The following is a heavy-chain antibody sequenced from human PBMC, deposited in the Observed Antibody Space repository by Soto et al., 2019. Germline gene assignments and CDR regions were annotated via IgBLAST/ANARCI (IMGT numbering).Heavy chain of an antibody. D-gene: IGHD3-22*01. CDR1: GFTFSNYG. CDR2: ISSSSGTI. Sequence: GGSLRLSCAASGFTFSNYGMHWARQAPGKGLEWVSYISSSSGTIYYADSVKGRFTISRDNAKNSLYLQMNSLRAEDTAVYYCAKPRGYYDSSGYPTPDYWGQGTLVTVSS. CDR3: AKPRGYYDSSGYPTPDY. J-gene: IGHJ4*02. V-gene: IGHV3-48*01.